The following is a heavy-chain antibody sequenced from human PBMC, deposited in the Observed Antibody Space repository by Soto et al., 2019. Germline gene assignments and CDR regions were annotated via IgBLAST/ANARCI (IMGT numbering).Heavy chain of an antibody. D-gene: IGHD2-8*01. Sequence: GSVKVSFKASGYTFTSYDINLVRQATGQGLEWMGWMNPNSGNTGYAQKFQGRVTMTRNTSISTAYMELSSLRSEDTAVYYCARGQRRGPTNATNWFDPWGQGTMVTVSS. CDR1: GYTFTSYD. CDR2: MNPNSGNT. V-gene: IGHV1-8*01. J-gene: IGHJ5*02. CDR3: ARGQRRGPTNATNWFDP.